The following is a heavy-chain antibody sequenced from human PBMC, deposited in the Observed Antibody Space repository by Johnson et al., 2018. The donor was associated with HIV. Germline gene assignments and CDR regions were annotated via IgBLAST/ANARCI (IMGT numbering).Heavy chain of an antibody. V-gene: IGHV3-53*01. CDR3: ARAGRGYGFDI. D-gene: IGHD3-10*01. J-gene: IGHJ3*02. Sequence: VQLVESGGGVVQPGRSLRLSCAASGFTVSSNYMSWVRQAPGKGLEWVSVIYSGGSTYYAVSVKGRFAISRDTSTNTLYLQMNSLRAADTAVHYCARAGRGYGFDIWGQGTMVTVSS. CDR1: GFTVSSNY. CDR2: IYSGGST.